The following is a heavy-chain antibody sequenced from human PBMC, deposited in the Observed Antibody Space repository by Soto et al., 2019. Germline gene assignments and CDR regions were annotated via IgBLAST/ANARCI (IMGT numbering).Heavy chain of an antibody. J-gene: IGHJ3*02. CDR2: ISGSGTTA. V-gene: IGHV3-23*01. D-gene: IGHD6-19*01. CDR3: AKTTDGWFSAFEI. CDR1: GFVFSSYA. Sequence: HPGGSLRLSCAASGFVFSSYAMSWVRQVPGKGLEWVSAISGSGTTAYYADSVKGRFIFSRDNPKNTMYLQMNSLRAEDTAVYFCAKTTDGWFSAFEIWGQGTVVTVSS.